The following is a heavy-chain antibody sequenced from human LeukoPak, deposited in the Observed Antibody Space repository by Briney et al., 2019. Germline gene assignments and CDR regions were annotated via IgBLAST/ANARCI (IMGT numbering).Heavy chain of an antibody. CDR3: ATGVTKPDPDVVVPAVLRVAQAFDS. Sequence: SETLSLTCAVYGGSFSDYSWNWIRQSPGKGLEWIGEIKHSGSTIYNPSLKGRVTISADTSRNQFSLRLTSVSAADTGIYYCATGVTKPDPDVVVPAVLRVAQAFDSWGQGSLVTVSS. D-gene: IGHD2-2*01. J-gene: IGHJ4*02. CDR1: GGSFSDYS. V-gene: IGHV4-34*01. CDR2: IKHSGST.